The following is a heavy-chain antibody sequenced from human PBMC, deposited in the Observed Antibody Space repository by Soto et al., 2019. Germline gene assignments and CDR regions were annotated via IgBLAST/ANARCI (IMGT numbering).Heavy chain of an antibody. V-gene: IGHV4-34*01. D-gene: IGHD4-17*01. CDR1: GGSFSGYY. CDR2: INHSGST. CDR3: AREDPMTTVVYFDY. Sequence: SETLSLTCAVYGGSFSGYYWSWIRQPPGKGLEWIGEINHSGSTNYNPSLKSRVTISVDTSKNQFSLKLSSVTAADTAVYYCAREDPMTTVVYFDYWGQGTLVTVSS. J-gene: IGHJ4*02.